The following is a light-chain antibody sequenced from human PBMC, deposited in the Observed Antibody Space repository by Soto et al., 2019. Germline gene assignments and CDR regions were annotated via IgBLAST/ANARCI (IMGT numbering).Light chain of an antibody. CDR1: SSDVGSYNL. Sequence: QSALTQPACVSGSPGQSITISCTGTSSDVGSYNLVSWYQQHPGKAPKLMIYEVSKRPSGVSNRFSGSKSGNTASLTISGLQSEDEADYYCCSYAGSSTWVFGGGTQLTVL. CDR3: CSYAGSSTWV. CDR2: EVS. J-gene: IGLJ3*02. V-gene: IGLV2-23*02.